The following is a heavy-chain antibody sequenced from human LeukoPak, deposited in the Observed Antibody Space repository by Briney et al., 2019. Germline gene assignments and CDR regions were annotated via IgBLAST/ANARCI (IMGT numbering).Heavy chain of an antibody. V-gene: IGHV3-7*01. Sequence: GGSLRLSCAASGFTFSDYWMSWVRQAPGKGLEWVANIKQDGSEKYYVDSVKGRFTISRDNAKNSLYLQMNSLRAEDTAVYYCARDQGAVAPDYWGQGTLVTVSS. D-gene: IGHD6-19*01. CDR1: GFTFSDYW. CDR3: ARDQGAVAPDY. J-gene: IGHJ4*02. CDR2: IKQDGSEK.